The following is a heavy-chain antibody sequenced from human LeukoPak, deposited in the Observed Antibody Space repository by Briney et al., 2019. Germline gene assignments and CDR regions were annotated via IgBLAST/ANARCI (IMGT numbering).Heavy chain of an antibody. V-gene: IGHV1-24*01. CDR2: FDPEDGET. CDR3: AREYSSSSCFDY. CDR1: GYSLTELS. J-gene: IGHJ4*02. Sequence: ASVNVSCKVSGYSLTELSMHWVRQAPGKGLEWMGSFDPEDGETIYAQKFQGRVTMTEDTSTDTAYMELNSLKSDDTAVYYCAREYSSSSCFDYWGQGTLVTVSS. D-gene: IGHD6-6*01.